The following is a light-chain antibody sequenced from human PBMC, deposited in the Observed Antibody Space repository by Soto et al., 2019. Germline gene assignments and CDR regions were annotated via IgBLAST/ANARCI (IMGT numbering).Light chain of an antibody. J-gene: IGKJ4*01. CDR3: QQANSFPLS. V-gene: IGKV1D-12*01. Sequence: DIQMTQSPSSLSASVGDRITITCRASENVGNWVAWYQQKQGKXXKXXIYAASTLPRGVPSRFSGSRSGTVLSITVSSLQPEDFATYYCQQANSFPLSFGGGTKVDIK. CDR1: ENVGNW. CDR2: AAS.